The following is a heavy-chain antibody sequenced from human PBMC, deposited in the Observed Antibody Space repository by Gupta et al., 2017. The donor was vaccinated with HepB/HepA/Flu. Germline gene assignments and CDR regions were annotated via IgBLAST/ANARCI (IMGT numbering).Heavy chain of an antibody. Sequence: QVQLVESGGGVVQPGRSLRLSCAASGFTFSSYGMHWFRQAPGKGLEWVAVISYDGSNKYYADSVKGRFTISRDNSKNTLYLQMNSLRAEDTAVYYCAKGLGDYYYYGMDVWGQGTTVTVSS. J-gene: IGHJ6*02. CDR3: AKGLGDYYYYGMDV. CDR2: ISYDGSNK. CDR1: GFTFSSYG. D-gene: IGHD3-10*01. V-gene: IGHV3-30*18.